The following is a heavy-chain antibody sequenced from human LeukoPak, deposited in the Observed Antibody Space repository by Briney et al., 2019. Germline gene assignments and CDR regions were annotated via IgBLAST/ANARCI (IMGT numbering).Heavy chain of an antibody. J-gene: IGHJ4*02. D-gene: IGHD4-17*01. V-gene: IGHV1-18*04. CDR1: GYTFTGYY. Sequence: ASVKVSCKASGYTFTGYYMHWVRQAPGQGLEWMGWISAYNGSTNYAQKLQGRVTMTTDTSTSTAYMELRSLRSDDTAVYYCARRQPRYGDYTDYWGQGTLVTVSS. CDR3: ARRQPRYGDYTDY. CDR2: ISAYNGST.